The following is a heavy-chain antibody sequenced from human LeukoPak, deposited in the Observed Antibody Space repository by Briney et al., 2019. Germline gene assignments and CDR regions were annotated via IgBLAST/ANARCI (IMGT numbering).Heavy chain of an antibody. CDR2: TNVGNGNT. J-gene: IGHJ4*02. CDR1: GYIFTTHA. V-gene: IGHV1-3*01. Sequence: GASVKVSCKASGYIFTTHAIHWVRQAPGQRLEWMGWTNVGNGNTKYSQKFQGRVTIIRDTSASTAYMELSSLRSEDTAVYYCARSDFFDYWGQGTLVTVSS. CDR3: ARSDFFDY.